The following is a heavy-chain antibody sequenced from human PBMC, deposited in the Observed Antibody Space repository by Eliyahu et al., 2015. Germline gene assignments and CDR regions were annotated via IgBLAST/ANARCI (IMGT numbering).Heavy chain of an antibody. V-gene: IGHV4-4*07. CDR1: GGSISXYY. CDR2: IYTSGST. D-gene: IGHD5-12*01. J-gene: IGHJ6*02. Sequence: QVQLQESGPGLVKPSETLSXXYTVSGGSISXYYWXWIRQPAGXGLEWIGRIYTSGSTNYNPSLKSRVTMSVDTSKNQFSLKLSSVTAADTAVYYCAREGYSGYDYILNYYGMDVWGQGTTVTVSS. CDR3: AREGYSGYDYILNYYGMDV.